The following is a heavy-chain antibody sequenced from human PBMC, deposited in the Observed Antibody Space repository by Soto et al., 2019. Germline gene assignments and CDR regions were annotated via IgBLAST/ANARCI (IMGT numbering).Heavy chain of an antibody. Sequence: PGGPLRLSCKASVFKFDDYAMHWVRQAPGKGLEWVSGITWNSNNLDYADSVKGRFTISRDNAKNSLYLQMNSLRAEDTALYYCATDIRRFLIYGMDVWGQGTPVTVSS. J-gene: IGHJ6*01. V-gene: IGHV3-9*01. CDR1: VFKFDDYA. CDR2: ITWNSNNL. CDR3: ATDIRRFLIYGMDV. D-gene: IGHD3-3*01.